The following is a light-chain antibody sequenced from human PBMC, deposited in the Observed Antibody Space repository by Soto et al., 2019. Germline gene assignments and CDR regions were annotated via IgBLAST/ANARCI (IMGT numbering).Light chain of an antibody. V-gene: IGLV2-14*01. J-gene: IGLJ1*01. CDR3: NSYTSSNAPSV. CDR2: DVS. CDR1: SSDVGGYNY. Sequence: QSVLTQPASVSGSPGQSITISCTGTSSDVGGYNYVSWYQQHPGKAPKLMIYDVSNRPSGVSNRFSGSKSGNTASLTISGLQAEDEAEYFCNSYTSSNAPSVFGTGTKLTVL.